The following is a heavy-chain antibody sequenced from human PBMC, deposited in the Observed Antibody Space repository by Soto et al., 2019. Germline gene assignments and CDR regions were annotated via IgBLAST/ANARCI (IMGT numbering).Heavy chain of an antibody. CDR3: ARDGVHDYGDYATFKRDAFDI. D-gene: IGHD4-17*01. Sequence: ASVKVSCKASGYIFTNYDINWVRQATGQGLEYLGWINPNSGNTGYVQKFQGRVTMTRNTSINTAYMELSSLRSEDTAVYYCARDGVHDYGDYATFKRDAFDIWGQGTMVTVSS. CDR2: INPNSGNT. V-gene: IGHV1-8*01. J-gene: IGHJ3*02. CDR1: GYIFTNYD.